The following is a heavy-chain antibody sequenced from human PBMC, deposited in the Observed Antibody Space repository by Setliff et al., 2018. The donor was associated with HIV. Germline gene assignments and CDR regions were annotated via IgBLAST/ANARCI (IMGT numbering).Heavy chain of an antibody. V-gene: IGHV3-23*01. D-gene: IGHD3-22*01. J-gene: IGHJ4*02. CDR3: ARGFPRHYYDSGGYYYFDN. CDR2: ISGSGEST. CDR1: GFTVSSNY. Sequence: GGSLRLSCAASGFTVSSNYMSWVRQAPGKGLEWVSAISGSGESTYYAGSVKGRFTISRDNSKNTLFLQMNSLRAEDTAVYYCARGFPRHYYDSGGYYYFDNWGQGTLVTVSS.